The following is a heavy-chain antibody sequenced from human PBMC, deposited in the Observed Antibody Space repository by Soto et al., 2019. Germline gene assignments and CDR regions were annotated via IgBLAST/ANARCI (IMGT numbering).Heavy chain of an antibody. CDR3: ARANWRDWFDP. Sequence: QVQLQQWGAGLLKPSETLSLTCAVYGGSFSSYSWNWIRQSPGKGLEWIGKVTHSGSISYNPSLKSRVTISADTSKNLFSLKLTSVTAADTSMYYCARANWRDWFDPWGQGTLVTVSS. CDR1: GGSFSSYS. D-gene: IGHD3-3*01. J-gene: IGHJ5*02. CDR2: VTHSGSI. V-gene: IGHV4-34*01.